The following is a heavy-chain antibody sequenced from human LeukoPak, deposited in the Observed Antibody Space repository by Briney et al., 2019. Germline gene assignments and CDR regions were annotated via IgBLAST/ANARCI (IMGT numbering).Heavy chain of an antibody. CDR1: GYNINTYH. V-gene: IGHV1-46*02. Sequence: ASVKVSCKASGYNINTYHMHWVRQVPGQGLEWMGIITSTGTTTICAQKFQGRVTMTRDTSTSTVYMDLSSLRSDDTAVYYCATEYVRTHYFDWWGQGTLVTVSS. CDR2: ITSTGTTT. D-gene: IGHD3-16*01. J-gene: IGHJ4*02. CDR3: ATEYVRTHYFDW.